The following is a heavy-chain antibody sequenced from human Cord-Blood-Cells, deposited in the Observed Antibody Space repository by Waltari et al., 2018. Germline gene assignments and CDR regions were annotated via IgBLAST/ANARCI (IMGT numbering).Heavy chain of an antibody. CDR1: GGSLCSSSYY. CDR3: ARYNWDYYYYYMDV. V-gene: IGHV4-39*01. D-gene: IGHD1-20*01. Sequence: QLQLQGAGSGLVPPSVTLSRTRHVSGGSLCSSSYYRGWVFRPPGQGLEWIGVIYYSGSTYYNPSLKSRVTISVDTSKNQFSLKLSSVTAADTAVYYCARYNWDYYYYYMDVWGKGTTVTVSS. CDR2: IYYSGST. J-gene: IGHJ6*03.